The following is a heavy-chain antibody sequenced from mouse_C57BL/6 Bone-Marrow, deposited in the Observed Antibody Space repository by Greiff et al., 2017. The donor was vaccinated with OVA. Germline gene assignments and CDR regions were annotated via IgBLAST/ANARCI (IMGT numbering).Heavy chain of an antibody. J-gene: IGHJ2*01. V-gene: IGHV6-3*01. Sequence: EVKVEESGGGLVQPGGSMKLSCVASGFTFSNYWMNWVRQSPEKGLEWVAQIGLKSDNYATHYAESVKGRFTISRDDSKSSVYLQMNNLRAEDTGIYYCTGVAGGDWGQGTTLTVSS. CDR3: TGVAGGD. CDR1: GFTFSNYW. D-gene: IGHD1-1*01. CDR2: IGLKSDNYAT.